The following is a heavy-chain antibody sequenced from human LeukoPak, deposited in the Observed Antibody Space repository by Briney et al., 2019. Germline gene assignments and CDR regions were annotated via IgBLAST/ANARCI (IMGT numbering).Heavy chain of an antibody. V-gene: IGHV4-4*07. CDR1: GGSISSYY. CDR2: IYTSGSP. D-gene: IGHD5-24*01. J-gene: IGHJ4*02. Sequence: PSETLSLTCTVSGGSISSYYWSWVRQPAGRGLEWIGRIYTSGSPYYNPSLKSRVTISGDTSKNQFSLKLTSVTAADTAVYFCASVGGDGYNFDYWGQGTLVTVSS. CDR3: ASVGGDGYNFDY.